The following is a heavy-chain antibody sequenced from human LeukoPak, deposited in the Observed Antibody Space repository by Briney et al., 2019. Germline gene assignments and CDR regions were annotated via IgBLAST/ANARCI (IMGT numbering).Heavy chain of an antibody. V-gene: IGHV5-51*01. CDR2: IYPDDSDT. D-gene: IGHD1-26*01. Sequence: GESLKISCKASGYSFTSCWIAWVRQMPGKGLESMGIIYPDDSDTKYSPSFQGQVTISADKSISTAYLQWSSLKASDTAMYYCARPFSGSYYSGGFDIWGQGTMVTVSS. CDR3: ARPFSGSYYSGGFDI. CDR1: GYSFTSCW. J-gene: IGHJ3*02.